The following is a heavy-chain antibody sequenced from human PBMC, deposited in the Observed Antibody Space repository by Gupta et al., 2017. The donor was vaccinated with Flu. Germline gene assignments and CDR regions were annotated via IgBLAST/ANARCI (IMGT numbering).Heavy chain of an antibody. J-gene: IGHJ3*02. Sequence: YYWTWIRQHPGQGLEWIGYIYYRGSTYYNPSLKSRLTISVDTSRNQFSLNLTSLTAADTAIYYCARQKVIWGNVPGAFDIWGQGTMVTVSS. V-gene: IGHV4-31*02. CDR3: ARQKVIWGNVPGAFDI. D-gene: IGHD7-27*01. CDR1: YY. CDR2: IYYRGST.